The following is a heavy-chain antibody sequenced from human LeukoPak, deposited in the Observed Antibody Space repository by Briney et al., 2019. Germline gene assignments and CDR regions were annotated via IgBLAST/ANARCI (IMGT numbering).Heavy chain of an antibody. J-gene: IGHJ4*02. D-gene: IGHD6-13*01. CDR1: GGTFSSYA. CDR3: AREISSWYGTDY. CDR2: IIPIFGTA. V-gene: IGHV1-69*13. Sequence: ASVKVSCKASGGTFSSYAISWVRQAPGQGLEWMGGIIPIFGTANYAQKFQGRVTITADESTSTAYMELSSLRSEDTAVYYCAREISSWYGTDYWGQGTLVTVSS.